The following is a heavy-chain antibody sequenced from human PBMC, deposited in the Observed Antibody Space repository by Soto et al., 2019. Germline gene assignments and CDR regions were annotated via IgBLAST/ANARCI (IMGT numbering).Heavy chain of an antibody. J-gene: IGHJ3*02. D-gene: IGHD2-15*01. Sequence: GESLKISCKGSGYSFTSYWIGWVRQMPGKGLEWMGIIYPGDSDTRYSPSFQGQVTISADKSISTAYLQWSSLKASDTAMYYCATSQNQDAGIDAFDIWGQGTMVTVSS. CDR2: IYPGDSDT. CDR1: GYSFTSYW. V-gene: IGHV5-51*01. CDR3: ATSQNQDAGIDAFDI.